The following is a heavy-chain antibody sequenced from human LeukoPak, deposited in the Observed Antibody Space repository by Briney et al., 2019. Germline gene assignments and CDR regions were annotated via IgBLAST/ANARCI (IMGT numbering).Heavy chain of an antibody. CDR2: IWYDGGNK. D-gene: IGHD1-1*01. CDR1: GFAFSSYG. V-gene: IGHV3-33*01. J-gene: IGHJ4*02. Sequence: GGSLRLSCAASGFAFSSYGMHWVRQAPGKGLEWVAVIWYDGGNKYYADSVKGRFTISRDNSKNTLYLQMDSLRAEDTAVYYCARDLRDRTFDYWGQGTLVTVSS. CDR3: ARDLRDRTFDY.